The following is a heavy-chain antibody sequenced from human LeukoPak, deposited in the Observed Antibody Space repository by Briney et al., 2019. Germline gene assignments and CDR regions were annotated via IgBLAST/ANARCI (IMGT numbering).Heavy chain of an antibody. CDR1: GGSISSSSYY. D-gene: IGHD1-26*01. J-gene: IGHJ4*02. V-gene: IGHV4-39*07. CDR2: IYYSGST. Sequence: SETLSLTCTVSGGSISSSSYYWGWIRQPPGKGLEWIGSIYYSGSTYYNPSLKSRVTISVDTSKNQFSLKLSSVTAADTAVYYCARLNLTAKLGMFLSGSYDLMFDYWGQGTLVTVSS. CDR3: ARLNLTAKLGMFLSGSYDLMFDY.